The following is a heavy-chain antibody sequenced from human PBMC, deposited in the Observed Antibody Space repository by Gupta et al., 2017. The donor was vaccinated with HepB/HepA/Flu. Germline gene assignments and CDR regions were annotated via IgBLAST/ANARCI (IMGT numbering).Heavy chain of an antibody. Sequence: QVQLVQSGAEVKKPGASVKVSCKASGYTFTGYYLHWVRQAPGQGLEWVGWINPNSGGTNYAQKFQGRVTMTRDTSISKAYMELSRLTSDDTAVYYCARDLSRLPTRQLRGYYFDYWGQGTLVTVSS. D-gene: IGHD5-12*01. J-gene: IGHJ4*02. CDR2: INPNSGGT. V-gene: IGHV1-2*02. CDR1: GYTFTGYY. CDR3: ARDLSRLPTRQLRGYYFDY.